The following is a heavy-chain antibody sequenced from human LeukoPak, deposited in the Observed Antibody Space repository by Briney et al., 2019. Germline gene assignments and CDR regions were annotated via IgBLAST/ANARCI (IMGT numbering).Heavy chain of an antibody. D-gene: IGHD3-22*01. J-gene: IGHJ4*02. CDR1: GFTFSSYG. CDR3: AKNYYDSSGYYSWYFDY. CDR2: IWYDGSNK. Sequence: GGSLRLSCAASGFTFSSYGMHWVRQAPGKGLEWVAVIWYDGSNKYYADSVKGRFTISRDNSKNTLYLQMSSLRAEDTAVYYCAKNYYDSSGYYSWYFDYWGQGTQVTVSS. V-gene: IGHV3-33*06.